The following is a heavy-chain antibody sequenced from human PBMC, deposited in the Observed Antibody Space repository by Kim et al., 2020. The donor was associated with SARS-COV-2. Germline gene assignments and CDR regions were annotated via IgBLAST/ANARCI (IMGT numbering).Heavy chain of an antibody. CDR3: ACYGAAGGLNWFGA. V-gene: IGHV4-59*01. CDR1: GGSISNCC. Sequence: SETLSLTCSVSGGSISNCCWCWIRQPPGKGLELVGYIYYSGSTKYSPSLNSRVTMSVDTSKNQFSLKLSSVTAADTAVYYCACYGAAGGLNWFGAWGQGTLVTVSS. D-gene: IGHD6-13*01. CDR2: IYYSGST. J-gene: IGHJ5*02.